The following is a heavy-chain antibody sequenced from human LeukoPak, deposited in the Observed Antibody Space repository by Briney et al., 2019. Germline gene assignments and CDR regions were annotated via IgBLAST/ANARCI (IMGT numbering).Heavy chain of an antibody. Sequence: PGGSLRLSCAASGFTFDDYGLSWVRQAPGKGLEWVANIKQDGSEKYYVDSVKGRFTISRDNAKNSLYLQMNSLRGEDTAVYYCARKRGSGAFDIWGQGTMVAVSS. D-gene: IGHD3-10*01. CDR2: IKQDGSEK. CDR1: GFTFDDYG. J-gene: IGHJ3*02. V-gene: IGHV3-7*01. CDR3: ARKRGSGAFDI.